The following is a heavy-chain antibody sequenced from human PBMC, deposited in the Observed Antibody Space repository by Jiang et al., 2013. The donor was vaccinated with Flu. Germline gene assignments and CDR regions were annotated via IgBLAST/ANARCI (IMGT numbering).Heavy chain of an antibody. CDR3: ATDVSSGWYVGFDY. D-gene: IGHD6-19*01. V-gene: IGHV7-4-1*02. J-gene: IGHJ4*02. CDR1: GYTFTRYA. CDR2: INTNTGNP. Sequence: QSGSELKKPGASVKVSCKASGYTFTRYAMNWVRQAPGQGLEWMGSINTNTGNPTYAQGFTGRFVFSLDTSVSTAYLQISSLEAEDTAVYYCATDVSSGWYVGFDYWGQGTLVTVSS.